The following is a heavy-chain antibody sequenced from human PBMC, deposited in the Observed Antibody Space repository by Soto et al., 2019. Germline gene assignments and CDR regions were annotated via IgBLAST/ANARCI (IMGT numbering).Heavy chain of an antibody. CDR3: ATSRPTSSWSGFDS. CDR1: GFAFNNYA. Sequence: GGSLRLSCVASGFAFNNYAMSWVRQAPGKGLEWVSTIDRTGGATEYAASLKGRFTISRDDSKDSLYLQMNSLKTEDTAVYYCATSRPTSSWSGFDSWGQGTLVTVSS. J-gene: IGHJ4*02. CDR2: IDRTGGAT. V-gene: IGHV3-23*01. D-gene: IGHD6-13*01.